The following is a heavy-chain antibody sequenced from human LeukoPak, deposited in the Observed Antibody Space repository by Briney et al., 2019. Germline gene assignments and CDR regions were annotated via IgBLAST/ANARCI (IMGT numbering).Heavy chain of an antibody. CDR1: QGSISSSY. V-gene: IGHV4-4*07. J-gene: IGHJ5*02. CDR2: VYSSGIT. D-gene: IGHD3-22*01. Sequence: SETLSLTCTVSQGSISSSYWSWIRQPAGRTLEWIGRVYSSGITNYNPPLKSRVIISLDTSNNQFSLKLSSVTAADTAVYYCARDSRGYNGLFNPWGQGTLVTVSS. CDR3: ARDSRGYNGLFNP.